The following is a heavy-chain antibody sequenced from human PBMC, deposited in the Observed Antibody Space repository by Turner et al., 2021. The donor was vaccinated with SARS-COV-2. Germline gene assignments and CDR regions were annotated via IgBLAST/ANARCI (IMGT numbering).Heavy chain of an antibody. CDR1: GFTFSRHG. CDR3: AKDREWYKLLLRVPYFDY. V-gene: IGHV3-30*18. Sequence: QVQLVESGGGVVQPGRSLRLSCAASGFTFSRHGMDWGREAAGKGLEWVAVKSYDGGNKYYADSVKGRFTIAKDNSKNTLDLQMNSLRAEDTAVYYCAKDREWYKLLLRVPYFDYWGQGTLVTVS. D-gene: IGHD2-2*01. CDR2: KSYDGGNK. J-gene: IGHJ4*02.